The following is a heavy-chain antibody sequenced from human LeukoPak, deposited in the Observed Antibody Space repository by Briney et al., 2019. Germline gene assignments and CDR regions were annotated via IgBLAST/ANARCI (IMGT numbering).Heavy chain of an antibody. CDR1: GYSFTSYW. J-gene: IGHJ6*03. CDR2: IYPGDSDT. D-gene: IGHD6-19*01. V-gene: IGHV5-51*01. Sequence: GESLKISXKGSGYSFTSYWIGWVRQMPGKGLEWMGIIYPGDSDTIYSPSFQGQVTISADKSISTAYLQWSSLKASDTAMYYCARPPSGYSSGWYYMDVWGKGTTVTVSS. CDR3: ARPPSGYSSGWYYMDV.